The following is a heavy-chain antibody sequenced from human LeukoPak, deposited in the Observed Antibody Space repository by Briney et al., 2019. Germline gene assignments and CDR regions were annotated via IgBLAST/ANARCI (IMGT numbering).Heavy chain of an antibody. CDR1: GGSISSYY. J-gene: IGHJ1*01. Sequence: SETLSLACTVSGGSISSYYWSWIRQPPGKGLEWIGYIYYSGSTNYNPSLKSRVTISVDTSKNQFSLKLSSVTAAGTAVYYCARGLAVAGPFQHWGQGTLVTVSS. D-gene: IGHD6-19*01. CDR3: ARGLAVAGPFQH. CDR2: IYYSGST. V-gene: IGHV4-59*01.